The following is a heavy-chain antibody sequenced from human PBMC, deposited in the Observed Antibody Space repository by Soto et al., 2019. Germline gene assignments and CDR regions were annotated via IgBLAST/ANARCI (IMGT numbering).Heavy chain of an antibody. CDR2: IIPIFGIA. Sequence: ASVKVSCKASGGTFSSYTISWVRQAPGQGLEWMGRIIPIFGIANYAQKFQGRVTITADKSTSTAYMELSSLRSEDTAVYYCARESLLWFGGGKRQYNWFDPWGQGTLVTVSS. J-gene: IGHJ5*02. V-gene: IGHV1-69*04. CDR3: ARESLLWFGGGKRQYNWFDP. D-gene: IGHD3-10*01. CDR1: GGTFSSYT.